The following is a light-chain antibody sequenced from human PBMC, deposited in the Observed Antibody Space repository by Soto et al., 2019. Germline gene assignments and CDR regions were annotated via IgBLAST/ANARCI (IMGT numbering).Light chain of an antibody. V-gene: IGLV1-44*01. CDR2: SNN. CDR1: SSNIGSKD. CDR3: AAWDDSLNGYV. J-gene: IGLJ1*01. Sequence: QSLLTQPPSASGTPGQMVTISCSGSSSNIGSKDVNWYQQLPETAPKVLMYSNNQRPSGVPDRFSGSKSGTSASLAISGLQSEDEADYYCAAWDDSLNGYVFGTGTKVTV.